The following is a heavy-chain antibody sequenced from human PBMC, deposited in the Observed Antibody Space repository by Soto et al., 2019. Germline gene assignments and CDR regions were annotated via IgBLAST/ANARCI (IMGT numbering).Heavy chain of an antibody. CDR1: GLTVSTNP. CDR2: IYTGGGT. Sequence: EVQLLESGGGLVQPGGSLRLSCAASGLTVSTNPMSWVRQAPGKGLEWVSVIYTGGGTHYEDHVKGRFTISRDNSKNTVNLQINSLRPEDTAVYYCARDGSGHWGQGTLVTFSS. V-gene: IGHV3-66*01. CDR3: ARDGSGH. J-gene: IGHJ4*02.